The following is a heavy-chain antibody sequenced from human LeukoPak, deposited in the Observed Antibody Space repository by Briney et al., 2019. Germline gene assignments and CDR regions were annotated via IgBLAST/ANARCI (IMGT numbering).Heavy chain of an antibody. CDR2: ISGDGDTT. V-gene: IGHV3-43*02. Sequence: GGPLRLSCAASGFTFDDYVMHWVRQAPGKGPEWVSLISGDGDTTYYADSVKGRFTTSRDNSKNSLYLQMNSLKTEDTALYYCAKDRDCSITSCYPDWFDPWGQGTLVTVSS. CDR3: AKDRDCSITSCYPDWFDP. D-gene: IGHD2-2*01. CDR1: GFTFDDYV. J-gene: IGHJ5*02.